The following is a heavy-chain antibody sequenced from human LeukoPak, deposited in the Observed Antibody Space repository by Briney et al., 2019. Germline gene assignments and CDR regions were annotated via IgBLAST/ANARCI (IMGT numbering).Heavy chain of an antibody. CDR1: GFTFSSYS. Sequence: PGGSLRLSCAASGFTFSSYSMNWVRQAPGKGLEWVSYISSSSSTIYYADSVKGRFTISRDNAKNLLYLQMNSLRDEDTAVYYCARDHALLFDYWGQGTLVTVSS. CDR3: ARDHALLFDY. D-gene: IGHD3-10*01. CDR2: ISSSSSTI. J-gene: IGHJ4*02. V-gene: IGHV3-48*02.